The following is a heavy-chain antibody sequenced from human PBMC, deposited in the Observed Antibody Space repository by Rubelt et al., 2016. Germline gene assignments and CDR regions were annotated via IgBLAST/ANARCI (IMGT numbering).Heavy chain of an antibody. CDR1: GFIFSTFG. J-gene: IGHJ6*02. CDR3: ASAQLGDYYYGMDV. Sequence: GQLVESGGGVVQPGRSLRLSCAASGFIFSTFGMHWVRQAPGKGLEWVSVIYSGGSTYYADSVKGRFTISRDNSKYTLYLQMNSLRAEDTAVYYCASAQLGDYYYGMDVWGQGTTVTVSS. CDR2: IYSGGST. D-gene: IGHD6-6*01. V-gene: IGHV3-NL1*01.